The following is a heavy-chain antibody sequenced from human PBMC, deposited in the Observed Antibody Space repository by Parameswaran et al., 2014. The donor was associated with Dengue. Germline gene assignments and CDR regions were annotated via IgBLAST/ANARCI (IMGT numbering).Heavy chain of an antibody. D-gene: IGHD2-2*01. CDR2: IYPGDSDT. V-gene: IGHV5-51*01. J-gene: IGHJ4*02. Sequence: VRQMPGKGLEWMGIIYPGDSDTRYSPSFQGQVTISADKSISTAYLQWSSLKASDTAMYYCARGSSTSSELVYWGQGTLVTVSS. CDR3: ARGSSTSSELVY.